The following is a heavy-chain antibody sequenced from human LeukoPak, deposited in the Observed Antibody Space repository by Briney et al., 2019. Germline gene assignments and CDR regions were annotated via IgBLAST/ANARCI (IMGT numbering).Heavy chain of an antibody. Sequence: GGSLRLSCAASGFTFSSYSMNWVRQAPGKGLEWVSYISSSSSTIYYADSVKGRFTISRDNAKNSLYLQMNSLRDEDTAVYYCARDKSQVDGDYGHFDYWGQGTLVTVSS. CDR1: GFTFSSYS. J-gene: IGHJ4*02. CDR2: ISSSSSTI. V-gene: IGHV3-48*02. D-gene: IGHD4-17*01. CDR3: ARDKSQVDGDYGHFDY.